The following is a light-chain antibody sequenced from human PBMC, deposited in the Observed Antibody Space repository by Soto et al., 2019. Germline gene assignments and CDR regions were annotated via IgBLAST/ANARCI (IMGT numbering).Light chain of an antibody. CDR1: SSDVGTYDY. CDR2: EVI. V-gene: IGLV2-14*01. CDR3: SSYTSRSTLV. J-gene: IGLJ2*01. Sequence: QSALTQPASVSGSPGQSITISCTATSSDVGTYDYVSWYQQYPGKAPKLMIYEVINRPSGVSNRFSDSKSGNTASLIISGLEAEDEADYYCSSYTSRSTLVFGGGTKLTVL.